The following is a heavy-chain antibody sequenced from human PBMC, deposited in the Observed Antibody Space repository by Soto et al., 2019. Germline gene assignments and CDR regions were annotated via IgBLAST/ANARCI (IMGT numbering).Heavy chain of an antibody. J-gene: IGHJ6*02. V-gene: IGHV3-30*18. CDR2: ISYDGSNK. Sequence: QVQLVESGGGVVQPGRSLRLSCAASGFTFSSYGMHWVGQAPGKGLEWVAVISYDGSNKYYADSVKSRFTISRDNSKNTLYLQMNCLRAEDTAVYYCAKDLGLYGDYGMDVWGQGTTVTVSS. CDR3: AKDLGLYGDYGMDV. D-gene: IGHD4-17*01. CDR1: GFTFSSYG.